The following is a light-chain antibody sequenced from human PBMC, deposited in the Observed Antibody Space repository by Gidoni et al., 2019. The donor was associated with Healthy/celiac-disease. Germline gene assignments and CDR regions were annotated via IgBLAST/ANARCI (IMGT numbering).Light chain of an antibody. CDR3: AAWDDSLSGPV. CDR2: RNN. V-gene: IGLV1-47*01. CDR1: SPNIGSNY. Sequence: QSVLTQPPSASGPPGQRVTISCSGSSPNIGSNYVYWYQPLPGTAPKLLIYRNNQRPSGVPDRFSGSKSGTSASLAISGLRSEDEADYYCAAWDDSLSGPVFGGGTKLTVL. J-gene: IGLJ2*01.